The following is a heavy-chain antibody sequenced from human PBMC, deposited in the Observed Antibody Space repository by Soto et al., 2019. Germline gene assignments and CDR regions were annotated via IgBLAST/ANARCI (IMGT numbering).Heavy chain of an antibody. Sequence: PGESLKISCKVSGDSFTSFWIGWVRQMPGKGLEWLGSIYPGDSDTRYSPSFQGQVTISADKSITTAYLQWSSLKASDTAIYYCARQPPLDSRGWYNWGQGTLVTVSS. CDR3: ARQPPLDSRGWYN. J-gene: IGHJ4*02. V-gene: IGHV5-51*01. D-gene: IGHD6-19*01. CDR2: IYPGDSDT. CDR1: GDSFTSFW.